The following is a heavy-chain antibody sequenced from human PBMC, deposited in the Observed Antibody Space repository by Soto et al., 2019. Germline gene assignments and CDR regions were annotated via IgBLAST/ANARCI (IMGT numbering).Heavy chain of an antibody. D-gene: IGHD2-21*02. V-gene: IGHV3-33*01. CDR2: IWYDGSNK. Sequence: VGSLRLSCAESGFTFSSYGMHWVRQAPGKGLEWVAVIWYDGSNKYYADSVKGRFTISRDNSKNTLYLQMNSLRAEDTAVYYCARDRFSYCGGDCPMDVWGQGTTVTVS. CDR1: GFTFSSYG. CDR3: ARDRFSYCGGDCPMDV. J-gene: IGHJ6*02.